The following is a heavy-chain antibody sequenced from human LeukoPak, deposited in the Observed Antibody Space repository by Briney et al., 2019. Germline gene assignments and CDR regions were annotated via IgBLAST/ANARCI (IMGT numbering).Heavy chain of an antibody. CDR1: GFTFTSSS. J-gene: IGHJ4*02. CDR2: IVVGSGNT. D-gene: IGHD5-18*01. V-gene: IGHV1-58*01. CDR3: AKAQIRRLYSYGHGEGYYFDY. Sequence: ASVKVSCKVSGFTFTSSSVQWVRQTRGQRLEWIGWIVVGSGNTNYAQKFQERVTITRDMSTSTAHMEVSSLRSEDTAVYYCAKAQIRRLYSYGHGEGYYFDYWGQGTLVTVSS.